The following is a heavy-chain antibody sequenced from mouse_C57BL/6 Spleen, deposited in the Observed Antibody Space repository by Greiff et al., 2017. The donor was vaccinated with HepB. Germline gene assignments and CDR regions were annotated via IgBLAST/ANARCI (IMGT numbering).Heavy chain of an antibody. J-gene: IGHJ1*03. CDR3: ARDEHYYGSSCGYFDV. D-gene: IGHD1-1*01. V-gene: IGHV5-4*01. CDR2: ISDGGSYT. Sequence: EVKVVESGGGLVKPGGSLKLSCAASGFTFSSYAMSWVRQTPEKTLEWVATISDGGSYTYYPDNVKGRFTISRDNAKNNLYLQMSHLKSEDTAMYYCARDEHYYGSSCGYFDVWGTGTTVTVSS. CDR1: GFTFSSYA.